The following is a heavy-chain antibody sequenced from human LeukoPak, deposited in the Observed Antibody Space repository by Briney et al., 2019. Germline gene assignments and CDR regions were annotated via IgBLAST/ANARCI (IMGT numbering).Heavy chain of an antibody. J-gene: IGHJ5*02. CDR1: GGSFSGYY. CDR2: INHSGST. V-gene: IGHV4-34*01. D-gene: IGHD2-2*01. Sequence: SETLSLTCAVYGGSFSGYYWSWIHQPPGKGLEWIGEINHSGSTNYNPSLKSRVTISVDTSKNQFSLKLSSVTAADTAVYYCARVILCSSTSCPYNWFDHWGQGTLVTVSS. CDR3: ARVILCSSTSCPYNWFDH.